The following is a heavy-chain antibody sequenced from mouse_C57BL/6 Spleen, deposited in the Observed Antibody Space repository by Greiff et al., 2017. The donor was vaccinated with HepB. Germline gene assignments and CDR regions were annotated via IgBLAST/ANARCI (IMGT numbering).Heavy chain of an antibody. V-gene: IGHV1-82*01. Sequence: VQLQQSGPELVKPGASVKISCKASGYAFSSSWMNWVKQRPGKGLEWIGRIYPGDGDTNYNGKFKGKATLTADKSSSTAYMQLSSLTSEDSAVYFCDITTVVATSFDYWGQGTTLTVSS. CDR2: IYPGDGDT. J-gene: IGHJ2*01. CDR1: GYAFSSSW. D-gene: IGHD1-1*01. CDR3: DITTVVATSFDY.